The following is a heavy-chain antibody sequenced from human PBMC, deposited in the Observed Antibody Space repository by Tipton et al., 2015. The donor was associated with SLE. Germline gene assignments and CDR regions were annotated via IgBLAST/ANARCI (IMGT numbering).Heavy chain of an antibody. CDR3: ARDLTYYYDSTGYVLSY. CDR2: ISGYNANT. D-gene: IGHD3-22*01. J-gene: IGHJ4*02. Sequence: QLVQSGAEVKMPGASVKVSCKTSGYTFSIHGINWVRQDPGQGLEWMGWISGYNANTNYAQKFQGRVTMTTDTSTSTAYMELRSLTSDDTAVYYCARDLTYYYDSTGYVLSYWGQGTLVTVSS. CDR1: GYTFSIHG. V-gene: IGHV1-18*01.